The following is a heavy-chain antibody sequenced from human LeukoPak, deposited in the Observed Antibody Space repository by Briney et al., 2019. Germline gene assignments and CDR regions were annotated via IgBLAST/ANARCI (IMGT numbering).Heavy chain of an antibody. CDR1: GGSISSSNYY. D-gene: IGHD2-2*01. J-gene: IGHJ4*02. Sequence: PSETLSLTCTVSGGSISSSNYYWGWIRQPPGKGLGWIGSIYYSGITYYNPSLKSRVTISVDTSNNQFSLKLSSVTAADTAMYYCARLLIYCSSTSCHFDYWGQGTLVTVSS. CDR3: ARLLIYCSSTSCHFDY. CDR2: IYYSGIT. V-gene: IGHV4-39*01.